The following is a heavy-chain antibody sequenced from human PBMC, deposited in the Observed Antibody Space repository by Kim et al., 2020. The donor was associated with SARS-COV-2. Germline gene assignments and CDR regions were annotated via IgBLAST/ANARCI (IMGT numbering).Heavy chain of an antibody. V-gene: IGHV4-59*13. CDR3: ARALYPSPYYEY. Sequence: SETLSLTCTVSGGSTSSYYWTWIRQPPGKGLEWIGYIYYNGSPNYNPSLKSRVTISVDTSKNQFSLKLSSVTAADTAVYYCARALYPSPYYEYRGQGTLVTVSS. J-gene: IGHJ4*02. CDR2: IYYNGSP. CDR1: GGSTSSYY.